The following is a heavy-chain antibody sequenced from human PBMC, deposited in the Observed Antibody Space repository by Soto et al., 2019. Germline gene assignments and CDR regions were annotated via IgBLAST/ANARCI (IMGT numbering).Heavy chain of an antibody. J-gene: IGHJ6*02. V-gene: IGHV3-21*01. Sequence: LRLSCAASGFTFSSYSMNLVRQAPFNGLEWVSSISVSSSYIYYADSVKVRFTISRDNAKNSLYLQMNSLRAEDTAVYYCARDLYDFWRGYLRYYYYGMDVWGQGTTVTVSS. CDR1: GFTFSSYS. D-gene: IGHD3-3*01. CDR2: ISVSSSYI. CDR3: ARDLYDFWRGYLRYYYYGMDV.